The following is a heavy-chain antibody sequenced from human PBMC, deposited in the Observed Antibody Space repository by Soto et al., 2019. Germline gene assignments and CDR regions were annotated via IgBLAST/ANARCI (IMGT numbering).Heavy chain of an antibody. CDR2: IYTSGST. Sequence: QVQLQESGPGLVKPSETLSLTCTVSGGSISSYYWSWIRQPAGKGLEWIGRIYTSGSTNYNPSLKRRVTMSVDTSKNQFSLKLRSVSAADTAVYYCARTYYYDSSGQVVFDIWGQGTMVTVSS. D-gene: IGHD3-22*01. CDR1: GGSISSYY. V-gene: IGHV4-4*07. J-gene: IGHJ3*02. CDR3: ARTYYYDSSGQVVFDI.